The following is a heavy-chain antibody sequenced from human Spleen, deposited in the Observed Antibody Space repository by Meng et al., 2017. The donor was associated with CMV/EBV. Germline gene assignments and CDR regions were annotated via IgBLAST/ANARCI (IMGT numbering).Heavy chain of an antibody. J-gene: IGHJ4*02. CDR3: ARGGDYGDFHDPFDY. D-gene: IGHD4-17*01. CDR1: RNFFNRHA. Sequence: ASVKVSCKAPRNFFNRHAITWVRQAPGQGLEWMGWISADNQNTNLIQKFQGRITLTTDTSTSTAYMELRSLRSDDTAVYYCARGGDYGDFHDPFDYWGQGTLVTVSS. CDR2: ISADNQNT. V-gene: IGHV1-18*01.